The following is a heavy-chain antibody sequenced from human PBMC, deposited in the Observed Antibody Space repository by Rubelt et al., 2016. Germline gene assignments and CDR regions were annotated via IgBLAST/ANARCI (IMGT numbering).Heavy chain of an antibody. Sequence: QVQLVQSGAEVKKPGASVKVSCKASGYTFTGYYMHWVRQAPGQGLEWMGRINPNSGGVYYAQNFQGRVPMTRDTSISTAYMGLSRLSSDETAVYYWARDRVRLIGGYWCQGTLVTVSS. V-gene: IGHV1-2*02. CDR1: GYTFTGYY. D-gene: IGHD3-22*01. J-gene: IGHJ4*02. CDR3: ARDRVRLIGGY. CDR2: INPNSGGV.